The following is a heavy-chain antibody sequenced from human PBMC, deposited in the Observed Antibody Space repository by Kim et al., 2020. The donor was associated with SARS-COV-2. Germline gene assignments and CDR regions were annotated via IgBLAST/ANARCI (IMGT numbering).Heavy chain of an antibody. Sequence: SETLSLTCTVSGGSIGSGGYYWSWIRQHPGKGLEWIGYIYYSGSTYYNPSLKSRVTISVDTSKNQFSLKLSSVTAADTAVYYCARDQSRGDAFDIWGQGTMVTVSS. CDR3: ARDQSRGDAFDI. CDR1: GGSIGSGGYY. V-gene: IGHV4-31*03. J-gene: IGHJ3*02. CDR2: IYYSGST. D-gene: IGHD3-16*01.